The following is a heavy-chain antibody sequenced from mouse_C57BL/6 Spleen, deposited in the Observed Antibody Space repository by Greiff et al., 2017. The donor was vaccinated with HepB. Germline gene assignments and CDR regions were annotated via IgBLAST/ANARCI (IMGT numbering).Heavy chain of an antibody. D-gene: IGHD2-1*01. V-gene: IGHV14-1*01. Sequence: VQLQQSGAELVRPGASVKLSCTASGFNIKDYYMHWVKQRPEQGLEWIGRIDPEDGDTEYAPKFQGKATMIADTSSNTAYLQLSSLTSEDTAVYYCTTYGNYVFDYWGQGTTLTVSS. CDR2: IDPEDGDT. CDR1: GFNIKDYY. CDR3: TTYGNYVFDY. J-gene: IGHJ2*01.